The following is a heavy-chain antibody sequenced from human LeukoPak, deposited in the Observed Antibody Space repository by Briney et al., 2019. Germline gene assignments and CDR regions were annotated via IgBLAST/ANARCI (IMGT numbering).Heavy chain of an antibody. CDR1: GYTFTGYY. CDR3: ARDNSSSWYSWFDP. J-gene: IGHJ5*02. CDR2: INPNSGGT. Sequence: GASVKVSCKASGYTFTGYYMHWVRQAPGQGLEWMGWINPNSGGTNYAQKFQGRVTMTRDTSISTAYMELSRLSSDDTAVYYCARDNSSSWYSWFDPWGQGTLVTVSS. V-gene: IGHV1-2*02. D-gene: IGHD6-13*01.